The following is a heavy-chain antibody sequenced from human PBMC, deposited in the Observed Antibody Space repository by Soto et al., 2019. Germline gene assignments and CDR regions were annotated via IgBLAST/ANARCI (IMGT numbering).Heavy chain of an antibody. CDR2: INAYNGNT. J-gene: IGHJ4*02. CDR3: AFVWQWLVHIY. Sequence: ASVKVSCKASGYTFTSYAMHWVRQAPGQRLEWMGWINAYNGNTNYAQKLQGRVTMTTDTSTSTAYMELRSLRSDDTAVYYCAFVWQWLVHIYWGQGTLVTVSS. V-gene: IGHV1-18*01. D-gene: IGHD6-19*01. CDR1: GYTFTSYA.